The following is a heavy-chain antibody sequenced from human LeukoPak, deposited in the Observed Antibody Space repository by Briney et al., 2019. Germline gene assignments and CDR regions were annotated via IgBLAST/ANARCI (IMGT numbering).Heavy chain of an antibody. D-gene: IGHD4-11*01. J-gene: IGHJ5*02. V-gene: IGHV3-66*01. CDR1: GFTVSSNY. Sequence: TGGSLRLSCAASGFTVSSNYMSWVRQAPGKGLEWVSVIYSGGSTYYADSVKGRFTISRDNSKNTLYLQMNSLRAEDTAVYYCARITTGWFDHWGQGILVTVSS. CDR3: ARITTGWFDH. CDR2: IYSGGST.